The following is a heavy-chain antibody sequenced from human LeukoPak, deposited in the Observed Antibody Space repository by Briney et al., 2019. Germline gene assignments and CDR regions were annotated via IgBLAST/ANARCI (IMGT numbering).Heavy chain of an antibody. CDR3: ARVRGDSGYDSFDY. CDR2: IKQDGSEK. V-gene: IGHV3-7*01. D-gene: IGHD5-12*01. J-gene: IGHJ4*02. Sequence: GGSLRLSCAASGFTFSSYWMSWVRQAPGKGLEWEANIKQDGSEKYYVDSVKGRFTISRDNAKNSLYLQMNSLRAEDTAVYYCARVRGDSGYDSFDYWGQGTLVTVSS. CDR1: GFTFSSYW.